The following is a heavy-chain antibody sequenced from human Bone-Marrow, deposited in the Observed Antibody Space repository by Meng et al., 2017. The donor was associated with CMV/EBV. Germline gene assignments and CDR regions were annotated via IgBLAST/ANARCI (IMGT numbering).Heavy chain of an antibody. CDR2: INHSGST. V-gene: IGHV4-34*01. Sequence: ESLKISCAVYGGSFSGYYWSWIRQPPGKGLEWIGEINHSGSTNYNPSLKSRVTISVDTSKNQFSLKLSSVTAADTAVYYCARESVGVPAAYGYWGRGTLVTVSS. CDR3: ARESVGVPAAYGY. CDR1: GGSFSGYY. J-gene: IGHJ4*02. D-gene: IGHD2-2*01.